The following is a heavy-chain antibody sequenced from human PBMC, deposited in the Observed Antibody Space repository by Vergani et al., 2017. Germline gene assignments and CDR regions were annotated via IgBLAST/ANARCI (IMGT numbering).Heavy chain of an antibody. Sequence: EVQLVESGGGLVKPGGSLRLSCAASGFTFSNAWMSWVRQAPGKGLEWVGRIKSKTDGGTTDYAAPVKGRFTISRDDSKNTLYLQMNSLKTEDTAVYYCTTFWYCSGVSCQNWFDPWGQGTLVTVSS. J-gene: IGHJ5*02. CDR3: TTFWYCSGVSCQNWFDP. D-gene: IGHD2-15*01. V-gene: IGHV3-15*01. CDR2: IKSKTDGGTT. CDR1: GFTFSNAW.